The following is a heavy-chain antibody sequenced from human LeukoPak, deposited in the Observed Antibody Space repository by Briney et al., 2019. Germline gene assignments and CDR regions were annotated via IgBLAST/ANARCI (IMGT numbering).Heavy chain of an antibody. CDR2: ISGSGYST. CDR3: ARAADYGSGSPDY. D-gene: IGHD3-10*01. Sequence: GGSLRLSCAASGFTFSSYAMSWVRQAPGKGLEWVSTISGSGYSTYYADSVKGRFTISRDNAKNSLYLQMNSLRAEDTALYHCARAADYGSGSPDYWGQGTLVTVSS. J-gene: IGHJ4*02. CDR1: GFTFSSYA. V-gene: IGHV3-23*01.